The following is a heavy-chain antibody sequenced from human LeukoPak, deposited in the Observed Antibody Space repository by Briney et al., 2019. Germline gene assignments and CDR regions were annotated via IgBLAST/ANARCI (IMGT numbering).Heavy chain of an antibody. CDR1: GGSFSDYY. D-gene: IGHD6-6*01. CDR3: ARGSAMIASPQYDH. V-gene: IGHV4-34*01. J-gene: IGHJ4*02. Sequence: SETLSLTCAVYGGSFSDYYWSWIRQPPGKGLEWIGEINHSGSTNYNPSLKSRVTISVDTSKNQFSLKLNSVTAADMAVYYCARGSAMIASPQYDHWGQGTLVTVPS. CDR2: INHSGST.